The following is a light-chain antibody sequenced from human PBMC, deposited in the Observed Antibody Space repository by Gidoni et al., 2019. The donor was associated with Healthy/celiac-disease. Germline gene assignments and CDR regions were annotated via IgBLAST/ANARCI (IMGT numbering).Light chain of an antibody. V-gene: IGKV1-33*01. CDR3: QQYDSLPQT. CDR1: QDISNY. Sequence: DIQITHSPSSLSASVGDGVTITCQASQDISNYLIWYQQKPGKAPKLLIYDASNLETGIPSRFSGSGSGTDFTFTISRLQPEDIAAYYCQQYDSLPQTFGQXTKVEIK. J-gene: IGKJ1*01. CDR2: DAS.